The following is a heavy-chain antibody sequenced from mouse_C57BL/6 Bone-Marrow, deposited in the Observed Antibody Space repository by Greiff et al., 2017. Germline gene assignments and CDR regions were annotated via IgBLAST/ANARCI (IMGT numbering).Heavy chain of an antibody. CDR2: SRNKANDYTT. CDR3: ARDALELRGAMDY. V-gene: IGHV7-1*01. CDR1: GFTFSDFY. D-gene: IGHD2-12*01. Sequence: EVKVVESGGGLVQSGRSLRLSCATSGFTFSDFYMEWVRQAPGKGLEWIAASRNKANDYTTEYSASVKGRFIVSRDTSQSILYLQMNALRAEDTAIYYCARDALELRGAMDYWGQGTSVTVSS. J-gene: IGHJ4*01.